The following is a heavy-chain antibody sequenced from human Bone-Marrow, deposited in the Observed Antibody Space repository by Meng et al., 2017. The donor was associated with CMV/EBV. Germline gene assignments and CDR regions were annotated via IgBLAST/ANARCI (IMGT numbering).Heavy chain of an antibody. D-gene: IGHD1-7*01. CDR3: ARFWPLPPTT. CDR1: GFVFSDFY. Sequence: GESLKISCVASGFVFSDFYMDWVRQAPGKGLEWVGCIRKKANRYTTEYAASVKGRFIISRDDSKNSLYLQMNSLNTEDTAVYYCARFWPLPPTTWGQGTLVTVSS. CDR2: IRKKANRYTT. J-gene: IGHJ4*02. V-gene: IGHV3-72*01.